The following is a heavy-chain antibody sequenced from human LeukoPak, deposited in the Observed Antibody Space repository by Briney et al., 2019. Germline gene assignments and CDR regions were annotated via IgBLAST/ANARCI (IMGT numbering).Heavy chain of an antibody. CDR1: GFTFSSYS. CDR2: ISSSSSTI. V-gene: IGHV3-48*01. J-gene: IGHJ5*02. CDR3: ARDSERYFDWLYSTNWFDP. D-gene: IGHD3-9*01. Sequence: GGSLRLSCAASGFTFSSYSMNWVRQAPGKGLEWVSYISSSSSTIYYADSVKGRFTISRDNAKNSLYLQMNSLRAEDTAVYYCARDSERYFDWLYSTNWFDPWGQGTLVTVSS.